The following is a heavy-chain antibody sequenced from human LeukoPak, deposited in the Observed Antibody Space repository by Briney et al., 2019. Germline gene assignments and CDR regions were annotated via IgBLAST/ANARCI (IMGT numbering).Heavy chain of an antibody. V-gene: IGHV4-34*01. Sequence: SETLSLTCAVYGGSFSGYYWSWIRQPPGKGLEWIGEINHSGSTNYNPSLKSRVTISVDTSKNQFSLKLSSVTAADTAVYYCARGRSKRRDYDFWSAYPHREGYYYYMDVWGKGTTVTVSS. D-gene: IGHD3-3*01. CDR2: INHSGST. J-gene: IGHJ6*03. CDR1: GGSFSGYY. CDR3: ARGRSKRRDYDFWSAYPHREGYYYYMDV.